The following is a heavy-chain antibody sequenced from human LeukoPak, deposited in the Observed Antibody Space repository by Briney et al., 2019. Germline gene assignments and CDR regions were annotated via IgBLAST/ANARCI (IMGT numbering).Heavy chain of an antibody. V-gene: IGHV1-69*01. Sequence: SVKVSCKASGGTFSSFAINWVRQAPGQGLEWMGGIIPIFGTANYAQKFQGRVTITADESTSTAYMELSSLRSEDTAVYYCARDGDDASRMHYNWNYGPLDYWGQGTLVTVSS. D-gene: IGHD1-7*01. CDR1: GGTFSSFA. J-gene: IGHJ4*02. CDR3: ARDGDDASRMHYNWNYGPLDY. CDR2: IIPIFGTA.